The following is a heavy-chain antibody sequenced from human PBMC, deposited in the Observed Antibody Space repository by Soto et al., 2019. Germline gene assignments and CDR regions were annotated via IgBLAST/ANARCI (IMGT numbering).Heavy chain of an antibody. CDR3: ARDRAVGGKAPPPY. Sequence: QVQLVESGGGVVQPGRSLRLSCAASGFTFSSYAMHWVRQAPGKGLEWVAVISYDGSNKYYADSVKGRFTISRDNSKNTLYLQMNSLRAEDTAVYYWARDRAVGGKAPPPYWGQGTLVTVSS. CDR2: ISYDGSNK. D-gene: IGHD2-15*01. J-gene: IGHJ4*02. V-gene: IGHV3-30-3*01. CDR1: GFTFSSYA.